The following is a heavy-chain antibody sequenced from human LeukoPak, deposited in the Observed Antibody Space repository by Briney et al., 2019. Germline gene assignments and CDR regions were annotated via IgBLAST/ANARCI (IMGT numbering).Heavy chain of an antibody. CDR1: GYTFTNYA. Sequence: ASMKVSCKASGYTFTNYAMNWVRQAPGQGLEGMGWINTNTGNPTYAQGFTGRFVFSLDTSVSTAYLQISSLKAEDTAMYYCARERRSSSPGEQQLVRAFDIWGQGTMVTVSS. V-gene: IGHV7-4-1*02. D-gene: IGHD6-13*01. CDR2: INTNTGNP. CDR3: ARERRSSSPGEQQLVRAFDI. J-gene: IGHJ3*02.